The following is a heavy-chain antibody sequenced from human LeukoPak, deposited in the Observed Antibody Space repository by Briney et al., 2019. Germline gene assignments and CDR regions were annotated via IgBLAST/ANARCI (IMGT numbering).Heavy chain of an antibody. J-gene: IGHJ4*02. D-gene: IGHD3-16*02. Sequence: GGSLRLSCAASGFTFSSYEMNWVRLAPGKGLEWVSYISSSGSTIYYADSVKGRFTISRDNAKNSLYLQMNSLRAEDTAVYYCARDPGYDYVWGSYRSFDYWGQGTLVTVSS. CDR2: ISSSGSTI. CDR1: GFTFSSYE. CDR3: ARDPGYDYVWGSYRSFDY. V-gene: IGHV3-48*03.